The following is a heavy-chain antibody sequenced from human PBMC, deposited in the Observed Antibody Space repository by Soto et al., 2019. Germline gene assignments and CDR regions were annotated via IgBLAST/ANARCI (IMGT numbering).Heavy chain of an antibody. Sequence: QVQLQESGPGLVKPSETLSLTCTVSGGSISSYYWSWIRQPPGKGLEWIGYIYYSGSTYYNPSLKSRVTISVDTSKNQFSLKLSSVTAADTAVYYCASILWFGEFHFDYWGQGTLVTVSS. CDR1: GGSISSYY. D-gene: IGHD3-10*01. CDR3: ASILWFGEFHFDY. J-gene: IGHJ4*02. V-gene: IGHV4-59*12. CDR2: IYYSGST.